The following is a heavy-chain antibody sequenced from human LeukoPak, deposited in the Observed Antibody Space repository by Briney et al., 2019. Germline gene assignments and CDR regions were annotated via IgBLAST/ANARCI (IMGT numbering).Heavy chain of an antibody. J-gene: IGHJ4*02. Sequence: GSLRLSCAASGFTFSSYGMHWVRQAPGKGLEWVAVISYDGSNKYYADSVKGRFTISRDNSKNTLYLQMNSLRAEDTAVYYCAKPPWAGVYQLPLDYWGQGTLVTVSS. D-gene: IGHD2-2*01. CDR1: GFTFSSYG. V-gene: IGHV3-30*18. CDR3: AKPPWAGVYQLPLDY. CDR2: ISYDGSNK.